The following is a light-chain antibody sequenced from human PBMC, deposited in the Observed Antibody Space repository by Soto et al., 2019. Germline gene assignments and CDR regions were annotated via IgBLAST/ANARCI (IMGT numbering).Light chain of an antibody. V-gene: IGKV1-12*01. CDR1: QNINSR. Sequence: DIQMTQSPSSVSASVGDRVTITCRASQNINSRLAWYQQKPGKAPKLLIYFAFNLESGVPSRFIGSGSGTDFTLTISSLQPEDFAPYYCQQADSLPRTFGGGTKVEIK. CDR2: FAF. CDR3: QQADSLPRT. J-gene: IGKJ4*01.